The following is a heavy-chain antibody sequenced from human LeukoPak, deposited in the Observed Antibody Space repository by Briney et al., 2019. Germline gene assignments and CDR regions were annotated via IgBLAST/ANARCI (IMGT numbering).Heavy chain of an antibody. CDR1: GCTFSSYW. D-gene: IGHD5-24*01. Sequence: GGSLRLSCTASGCTFSSYWMHWVRQAPGKGLVWVSRINSDGGSTSYADSVKGRFTISRDNAKNTLYLQMNSLRAEDTAVYYCARRIQGMALYYLDYWGQGTLVTVSS. CDR3: ARRIQGMALYYLDY. CDR2: INSDGGST. J-gene: IGHJ4*02. V-gene: IGHV3-74*01.